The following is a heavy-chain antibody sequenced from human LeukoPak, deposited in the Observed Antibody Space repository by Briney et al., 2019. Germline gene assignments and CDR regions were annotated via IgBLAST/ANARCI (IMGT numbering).Heavy chain of an antibody. CDR2: IWYDGSNK. V-gene: IGHV3-30*02. CDR1: GFTFNNYG. Sequence: PGGSLRLSCAASGFTFNNYGMHWVRQAPGKGLGWGAFIWYDGSNKYYADSVKGRFTISRDNSKNTLYLQMSSLRAEDTAVYYCAKAWSYCSSTSCSAPGYWGQGTLVTVSS. D-gene: IGHD2-2*01. J-gene: IGHJ4*02. CDR3: AKAWSYCSSTSCSAPGY.